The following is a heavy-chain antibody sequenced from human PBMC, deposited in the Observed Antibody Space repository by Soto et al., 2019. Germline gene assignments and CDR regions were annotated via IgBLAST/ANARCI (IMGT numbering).Heavy chain of an antibody. CDR3: ARVYSGLPYYYDSSGTNWFDP. CDR2: INPNSGGT. V-gene: IGHV1-2*07. D-gene: IGHD3-22*01. Sequence: ASVKVSCKASGYTFTGYYMHWVRQAPGQGLEWMGWINPNSGGTNYAHKFQGRVTMTRDTSISTAYMELSRLRSDDTAVYYCARVYSGLPYYYDSSGTNWFDPWGQGTLVTVSS. J-gene: IGHJ5*02. CDR1: GYTFTGYY.